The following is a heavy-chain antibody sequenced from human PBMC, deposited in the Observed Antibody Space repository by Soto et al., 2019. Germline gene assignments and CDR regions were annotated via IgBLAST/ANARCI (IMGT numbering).Heavy chain of an antibody. J-gene: IGHJ4*02. D-gene: IGHD3-10*01. CDR1: GYRFSSYW. CDR2: IYPDDSDT. V-gene: IGHV5-51*01. CDR3: ARHPAYKVDNHGYSFDY. Sequence: PGESLKISCKGSGYRFSSYWIGWVRQRPGKGLEWMGIIYPDDSDTRYSPSFQGQVTISVDDSLSTAYLQWSSLKASDTAMYYCARHPAYKVDNHGYSFDYWGQGTLVPVSS.